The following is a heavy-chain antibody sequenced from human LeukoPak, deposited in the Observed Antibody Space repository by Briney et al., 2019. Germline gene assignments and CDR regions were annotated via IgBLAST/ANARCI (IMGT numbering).Heavy chain of an antibody. V-gene: IGHV3-23*01. CDR1: GFTFSSYA. CDR3: VRHSRGRWYVFDY. Sequence: GGFLRLSCAASGFTFSSYAMSWVRQAPGKGLEWVSGISGSGGNTYYADSVKGRFTISRDNSNNTLYLQMNSLRAEDTAVYYCVRHSRGRWYVFDYWGQGTLVTVSS. D-gene: IGHD6-13*01. CDR2: ISGSGGNT. J-gene: IGHJ4*02.